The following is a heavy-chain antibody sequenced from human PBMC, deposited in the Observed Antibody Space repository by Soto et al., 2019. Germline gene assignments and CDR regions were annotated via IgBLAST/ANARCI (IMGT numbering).Heavy chain of an antibody. D-gene: IGHD6-19*01. J-gene: IGHJ3*02. CDR2: IGTSDSSI. CDR1: GFTFSSHN. CDR3: ARGLGSSGWYSPWDAFDI. Sequence: GGSLRLSCAASGFTFSSHNIYWFRQPPGKGLEWVSSIGTSDSSIYYADSVRGRFTISKDNAKNSVYLQMDSLRAEDTAIYHCARGLGSSGWYSPWDAFDIWGQGTMVTVSS. V-gene: IGHV3-21*01.